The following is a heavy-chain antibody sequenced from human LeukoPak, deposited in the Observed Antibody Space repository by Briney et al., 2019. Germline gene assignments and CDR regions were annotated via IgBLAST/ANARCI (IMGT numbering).Heavy chain of an antibody. J-gene: IGHJ4*02. V-gene: IGHV1-46*01. Sequence: ASVKVSCKASGYTFTSYYMHWVRQAPGQGLEWMGIINPSGGSTSYAQKFQGRVTINADKSTSTAYMELSRLRSEDTAVYYCASGYCSGGSCYSDYWGQGTLVTVSS. CDR2: INPSGGST. CDR1: GYTFTSYY. CDR3: ASGYCSGGSCYSDY. D-gene: IGHD2-15*01.